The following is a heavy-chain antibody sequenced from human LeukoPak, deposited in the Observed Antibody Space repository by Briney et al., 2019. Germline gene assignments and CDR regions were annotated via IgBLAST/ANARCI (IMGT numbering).Heavy chain of an antibody. CDR3: AKDIKPDGKWDIDS. CDR2: FIGNGDTT. CDR1: GFPLRTFA. Sequence: GGSLRLSWAALGFPLRTFAMNGFRRAPGKGLECVSGFIGNGDTTYYADSVRGRFTISRDNSKNTLYLQMDSLRVEDTALYYCAKDIKPDGKWDIDSWGQGILVTVSS. D-gene: IGHD1-26*01. V-gene: IGHV3-23*01. J-gene: IGHJ4*02.